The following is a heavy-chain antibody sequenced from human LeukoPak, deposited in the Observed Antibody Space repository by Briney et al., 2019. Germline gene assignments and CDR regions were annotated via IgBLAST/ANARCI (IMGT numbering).Heavy chain of an antibody. V-gene: IGHV1-69*05. CDR2: IIPIFGTA. CDR1: GGTFSSYA. D-gene: IGHD3-10*01. J-gene: IGHJ3*02. Sequence: ASVKVSCKASGGTFSSYAISWVRQAPGQGLEWMGRIIPIFGTANYAQKFQGRVTITTDESTSTAYMELSSLRSEDTAVHYCARGNRLVIGSEEIDIWGQGTMVTVSS. CDR3: ARGNRLVIGSEEIDI.